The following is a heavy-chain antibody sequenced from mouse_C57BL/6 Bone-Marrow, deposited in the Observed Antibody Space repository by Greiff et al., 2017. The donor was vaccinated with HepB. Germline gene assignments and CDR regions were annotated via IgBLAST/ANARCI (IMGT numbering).Heavy chain of an antibody. CDR2: INYDGSST. V-gene: IGHV5-16*01. Sequence: EVKLMESEGGLVQPGSSMKLSCTASGFTFSDYYMAWVRQVPEKGLEWVANINYDGSSTYYLDSLKSRFIISRDNAKNILYLQMSSLKSEDTATYYCARDRSGYGYFDYWGQGTTLTVSS. J-gene: IGHJ2*01. CDR3: ARDRSGYGYFDY. D-gene: IGHD3-2*02. CDR1: GFTFSDYY.